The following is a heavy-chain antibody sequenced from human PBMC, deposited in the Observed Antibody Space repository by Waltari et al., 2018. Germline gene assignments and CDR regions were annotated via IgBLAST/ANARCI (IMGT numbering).Heavy chain of an antibody. Sequence: QVQLQQWGAGLLKPSETLSLTCAVYGGSFSGYYWSWIRQPPGKGLEWIGEINHSGSTNYNPSLKSRVTISVDTSKNQFSLKLSSVTAADTAVYYCARSGGYCSSTSCYVYYYYYMDVWGKGTTVTISS. J-gene: IGHJ6*03. CDR1: GGSFSGYY. V-gene: IGHV4-34*01. CDR2: INHSGST. D-gene: IGHD2-2*03. CDR3: ARSGGYCSSTSCYVYYYYYMDV.